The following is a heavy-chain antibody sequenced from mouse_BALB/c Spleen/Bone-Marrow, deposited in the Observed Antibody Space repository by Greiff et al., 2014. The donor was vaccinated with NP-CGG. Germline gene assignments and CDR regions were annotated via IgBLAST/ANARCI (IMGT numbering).Heavy chain of an antibody. CDR2: IWAGGST. D-gene: IGHD1-2*01. Sequence: QVQLQQSGPGLVAPSQTLSITCTVSGFSLTSYGVHWVRQSPGKGLEWLGVIWAGGSTNYNSALISRLSISKDNSKSQVFLKMNSLQTDDTAMYYCARYYYGFLDYWGQGTTLTVSS. J-gene: IGHJ2*01. CDR3: ARYYYGFLDY. V-gene: IGHV2-9*02. CDR1: GFSLTSYG.